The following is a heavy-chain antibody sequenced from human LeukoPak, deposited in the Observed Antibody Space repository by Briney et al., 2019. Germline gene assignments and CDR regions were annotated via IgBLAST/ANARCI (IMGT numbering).Heavy chain of an antibody. Sequence: GGSLRLSCAASGFTFSSYEMNWVRQAPGKGLEWVAFIRYDGSNKYYADSVKGRFTISRDNSKNTLYLQMNSLRAEDTAVYYCAKDGVDIVVVPAAIPHYYYYYMDVWGKGTTVTISS. V-gene: IGHV3-30*02. CDR3: AKDGVDIVVVPAAIPHYYYYYMDV. CDR1: GFTFSSYE. CDR2: IRYDGSNK. J-gene: IGHJ6*03. D-gene: IGHD2-2*01.